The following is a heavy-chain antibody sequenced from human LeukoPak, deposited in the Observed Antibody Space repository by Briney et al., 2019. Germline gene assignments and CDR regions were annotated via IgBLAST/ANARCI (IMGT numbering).Heavy chain of an antibody. CDR1: GFTFDDYA. D-gene: IGHD3-22*01. CDR2: ISWNSGSI. Sequence: QPGGSLRLSCAASGFTFDDYAMHWVRQAPGKGLEWVSGISWNSGSIGYADSVKGRFTISRDNAKNSLYLQMNSLRAEDTALYYCAKVGYYYDSSGFRYYFDYWGQGTLVTVSS. J-gene: IGHJ4*02. CDR3: AKVGYYYDSSGFRYYFDY. V-gene: IGHV3-9*01.